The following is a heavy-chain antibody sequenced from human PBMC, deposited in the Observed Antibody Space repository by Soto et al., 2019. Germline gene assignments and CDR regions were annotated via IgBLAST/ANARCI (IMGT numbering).Heavy chain of an antibody. CDR2: INHGGST. J-gene: IGHJ6*03. CDR1: GGSFSGYY. D-gene: IGHD2-2*01. Sequence: SETLSLTCAVYGGSFSGYYWSWIRQPPGKGLEWIGEINHGGSTNYNPSLKSRVTISVDTSKNQFSLKLSSVTAAATVVYYCARGGCCSSTSCYGFSTYYYYMDVWGKGTTVTVSS. V-gene: IGHV4-34*01. CDR3: ARGGCCSSTSCYGFSTYYYYMDV.